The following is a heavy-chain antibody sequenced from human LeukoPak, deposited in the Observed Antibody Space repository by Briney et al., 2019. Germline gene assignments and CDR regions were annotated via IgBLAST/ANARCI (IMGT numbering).Heavy chain of an antibody. D-gene: IGHD5/OR15-5a*01. CDR3: AREEIVYAFGI. J-gene: IGHJ3*02. V-gene: IGHV4-59*01. Sequence: SETLSLTCTVSGGSISSYYWSWIRQPPGKGLEWIGYIYYSGSTNYNPSLKSRVTISVDTSKNQFSLKLSSVTAADTAVYYCAREEIVYAFGIWGQGTMVTVSS. CDR2: IYYSGST. CDR1: GGSISSYY.